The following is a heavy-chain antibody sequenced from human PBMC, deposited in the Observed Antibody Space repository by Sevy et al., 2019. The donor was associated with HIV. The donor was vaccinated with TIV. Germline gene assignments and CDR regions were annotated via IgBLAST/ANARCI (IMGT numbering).Heavy chain of an antibody. V-gene: IGHV1-2*02. Sequence: ASVKVSCKASGYTFTGYYMHWVRQAPGQGLEWMGWINPNSGGTNYAQKFQGRVTMTRDTSISTAYMELSRLRSDDTAVYYCARELGGSSGQYDYWGQGTLVTVSS. J-gene: IGHJ4*02. CDR3: ARELGGSSGQYDY. CDR2: INPNSGGT. D-gene: IGHD3-22*01. CDR1: GYTFTGYY.